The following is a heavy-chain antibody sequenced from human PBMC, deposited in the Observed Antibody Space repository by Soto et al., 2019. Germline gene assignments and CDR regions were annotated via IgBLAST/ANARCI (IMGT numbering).Heavy chain of an antibody. Sequence: LSLTCTVSCGSINTFYWSWVRQPAGKVLEWIGRIFSSGSTSFNPSLESRVAMSVDTSKNHFSLNLSSVTAADMAVYYCAREGSYSAYNFAHGIQLWSFDFWGQGALVTVSS. D-gene: IGHD5-12*01. CDR1: CGSINTFY. V-gene: IGHV4-4*07. CDR3: AREGSYSAYNFAHGIQLWSFDF. CDR2: IFSSGST. J-gene: IGHJ4*02.